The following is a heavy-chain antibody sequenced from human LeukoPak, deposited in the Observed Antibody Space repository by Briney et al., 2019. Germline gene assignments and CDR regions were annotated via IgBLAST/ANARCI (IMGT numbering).Heavy chain of an antibody. Sequence: ASVKLSCTASGYTFTGYYMHWVRQAPGQGLEWVGWINPNSGGTNYAQKFQGRVTMTRDTSISTAYMELSRLRSDDTAVYYCARPRYCSSASCSNYFDYWGQGTLVTVSS. V-gene: IGHV1-2*02. CDR1: GYTFTGYY. CDR2: INPNSGGT. CDR3: ARPRYCSSASCSNYFDY. D-gene: IGHD2-2*01. J-gene: IGHJ4*02.